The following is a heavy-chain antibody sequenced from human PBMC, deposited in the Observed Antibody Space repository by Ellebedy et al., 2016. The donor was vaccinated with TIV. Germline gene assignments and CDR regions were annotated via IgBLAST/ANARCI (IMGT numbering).Heavy chain of an antibody. CDR3: ARDLVACKQYYYYYGMDA. CDR2: ISTYNGNT. V-gene: IGHV1-18*04. D-gene: IGHD2-15*01. J-gene: IGHJ6*02. Sequence: AASVKVSCKASGYTFTSYGISWVRQAPGQGLEWMGWISTYNGNTKYAQRVQGRVTMTTDTSTSTAYMERRSLGSDDTAVDYCARDLVACKQYYYYYGMDAWGQGTTVTVSS. CDR1: GYTFTSYG.